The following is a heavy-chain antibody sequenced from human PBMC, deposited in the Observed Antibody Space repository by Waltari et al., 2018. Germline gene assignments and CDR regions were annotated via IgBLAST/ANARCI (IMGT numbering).Heavy chain of an antibody. CDR2: ISSSSSYI. V-gene: IGHV3-21*01. D-gene: IGHD3-22*01. CDR3: ARYTPRHYDSSGYGYYFDY. Sequence: EVQLVESGGGLVKPGGSLRLSCAASGFTFSSYSMNWVRQAPGKGLEWVSSISSSSSYIYYEDSVKGRFTISRDNAKNSLYLQMNSLRAEDTAVYYCARYTPRHYDSSGYGYYFDYWGQGTLVTVSS. CDR1: GFTFSSYS. J-gene: IGHJ4*02.